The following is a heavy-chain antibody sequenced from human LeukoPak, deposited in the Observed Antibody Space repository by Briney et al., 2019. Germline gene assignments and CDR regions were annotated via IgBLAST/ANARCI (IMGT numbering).Heavy chain of an antibody. CDR2: ISSSGSTI. CDR3: ARDYYYYDSSGRGYYFDY. J-gene: IGHJ4*02. V-gene: IGHV3-11*01. CDR1: GFTFSDCY. D-gene: IGHD3-22*01. Sequence: GGSLRLSCAASGFTFSDCYMSWIRQAPGKGLEWVSYISSSGSTIYYADSVKGRFTISRDNAKNSLYLQMNSLRAEDTAVYYCARDYYYYDSSGRGYYFDYWGQGTLVTVSS.